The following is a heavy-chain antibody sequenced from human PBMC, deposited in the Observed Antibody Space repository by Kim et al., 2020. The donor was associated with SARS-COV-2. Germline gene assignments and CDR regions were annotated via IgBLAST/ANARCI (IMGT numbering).Heavy chain of an antibody. V-gene: IGHV3-23*01. J-gene: IGHJ4*02. D-gene: IGHD3-3*01. Sequence: SMKCRLTISRGNSQNTLVLQMDSLRAEDTAVYYCASQAYDFWAGYPVFDYWGQGTLVTVSS. CDR3: ASQAYDFWAGYPVFDY.